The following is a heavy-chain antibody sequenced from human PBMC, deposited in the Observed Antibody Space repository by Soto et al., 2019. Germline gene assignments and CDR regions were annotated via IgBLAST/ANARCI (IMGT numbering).Heavy chain of an antibody. CDR2: ISSNGGST. CDR1: GFTFSSYA. Sequence: LRLSCSASGFTFSSYAMHWVRQAPGKGLEYVSAISSNGGSTYYADSVKGRFTISRDNSKNTLYLQMSSLRAEDTAVYYCVKDLRGIAVAGDFDYWGQGTLVTVS. CDR3: VKDLRGIAVAGDFDY. J-gene: IGHJ4*02. V-gene: IGHV3-64D*06. D-gene: IGHD6-19*01.